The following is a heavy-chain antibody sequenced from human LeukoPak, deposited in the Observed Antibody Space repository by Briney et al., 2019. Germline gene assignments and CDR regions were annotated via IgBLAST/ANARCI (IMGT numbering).Heavy chain of an antibody. CDR3: ARAELGGPIDY. J-gene: IGHJ4*02. Sequence: GGSLRLSCAASGFTFDDYGMSWVRQAPGKGLEWVSGINWNGGSTGYADSVKGRFTISRDNAKNSLYPQVNSLRAEDTALYYCARAELGGPIDYWGQGTLVTVSS. CDR2: INWNGGST. V-gene: IGHV3-20*04. CDR1: GFTFDDYG. D-gene: IGHD3-10*01.